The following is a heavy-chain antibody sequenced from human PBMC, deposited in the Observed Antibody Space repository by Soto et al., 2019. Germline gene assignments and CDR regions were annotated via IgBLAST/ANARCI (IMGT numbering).Heavy chain of an antibody. Sequence: GESLKISCEGSGYSLTSHWIAWVRHMPGKGLEWMGIIYPADSDTRYSPSFQGRVTISVDKSISTAYLQWSSLKPSDTATYYCARAEIWGSFSFYYYGMDVWGQGTPVTVSS. CDR1: GYSLTSHW. CDR2: IYPADSDT. CDR3: ARAEIWGSFSFYYYGMDV. V-gene: IGHV5-51*01. D-gene: IGHD3-16*01. J-gene: IGHJ6*02.